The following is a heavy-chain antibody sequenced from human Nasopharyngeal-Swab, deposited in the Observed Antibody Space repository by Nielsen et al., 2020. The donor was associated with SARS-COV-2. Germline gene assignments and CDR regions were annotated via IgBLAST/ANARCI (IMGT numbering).Heavy chain of an antibody. CDR2: IYYTGST. CDR1: GGSIRSYY. D-gene: IGHD2-2*01. CDR3: ASFDGDCSSTSCYSDY. V-gene: IGHV4-59*06. J-gene: IGHJ4*02. Sequence: SETLSLTCTVSGGSIRSYYWSWIRQHPGKGLEWIGYIYYTGSTYYNPSLKSRVTISVDTSKNQFSLRLSSVTASDTAVYYCASFDGDCSSTSCYSDYWGQGTLVTVSS.